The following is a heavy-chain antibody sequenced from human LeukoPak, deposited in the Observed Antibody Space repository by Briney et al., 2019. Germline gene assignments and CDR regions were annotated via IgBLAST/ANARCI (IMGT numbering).Heavy chain of an antibody. D-gene: IGHD3-9*01. V-gene: IGHV3-48*03. J-gene: IGHJ4*02. CDR3: AKASLRYFDWFSDY. Sequence: GGSLRLSCAASGFTFSNYEMNWVRQAPGKGLEWVSYISSTGSTIYYADSVKGRFTISRDNSRNTLHLQMNSLRAEDTAVYSCAKASLRYFDWFSDYWGQGTLVTVSS. CDR1: GFTFSNYE. CDR2: ISSTGSTI.